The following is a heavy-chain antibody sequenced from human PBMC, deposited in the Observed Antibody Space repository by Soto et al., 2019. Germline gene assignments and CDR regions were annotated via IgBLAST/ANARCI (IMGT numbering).Heavy chain of an antibody. CDR3: ARDVAAVAGNTPYFDY. J-gene: IGHJ4*02. V-gene: IGHV4-61*01. Sequence: QVQLQESGPGLVKPSETLSLTCTVSGGSVSSGSYYWSWIRQPPGKGLEWIGYIYYSGSTNYNPSLKSRVTISVDTSKNQFSLKLSSVTAADTAVYYCARDVAAVAGNTPYFDYWGQGTLVTVSS. CDR1: GGSVSSGSYY. CDR2: IYYSGST. D-gene: IGHD6-19*01.